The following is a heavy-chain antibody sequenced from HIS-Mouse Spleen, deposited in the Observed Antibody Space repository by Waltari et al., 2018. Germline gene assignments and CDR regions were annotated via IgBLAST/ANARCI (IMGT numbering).Heavy chain of an antibody. CDR2: ISYDGSNK. J-gene: IGHJ4*02. CDR3: ARDSYSSSWYFDY. D-gene: IGHD6-13*01. CDR1: GFTFSSYP. Sequence: QVQLVESGGGVVQPGRSLSLSCAASGFTFSSYPMHWVGLAPGKGLEWVAVISYDGSNKYYADSVKGRFTISRDNSKNTLYLQMNSLRAEDTAVYYCARDSYSSSWYFDYWGQGTLVTVSS. V-gene: IGHV3-30*04.